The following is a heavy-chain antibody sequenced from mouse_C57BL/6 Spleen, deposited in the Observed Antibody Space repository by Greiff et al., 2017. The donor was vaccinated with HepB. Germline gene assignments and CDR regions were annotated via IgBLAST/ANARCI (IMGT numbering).Heavy chain of an antibody. Sequence: VQLQQSGPELVKPGASVKISCKASGYSFTDYNMNWVKQSNGKSLEWIGVINPNYGTTSYNQKFKGKATLTVDQSSSTAYIQLNSLTSEDSAFYYCASAGVTYYGRGAWFAYWGQGALVSVSA. CDR3: ASAGVTYYGRGAWFAY. CDR1: GYSFTDYN. CDR2: INPNYGTT. J-gene: IGHJ3*01. D-gene: IGHD1-1*02. V-gene: IGHV1-39*01.